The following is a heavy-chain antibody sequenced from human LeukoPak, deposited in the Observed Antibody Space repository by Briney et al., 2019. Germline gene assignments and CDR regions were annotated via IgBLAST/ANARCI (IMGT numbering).Heavy chain of an antibody. D-gene: IGHD6-13*01. CDR3: ARRRLSSSWYYFDY. CDR2: INHSGST. Sequence: SETLSLTCAVYGGSFSSYYWSWLRQPPGKGLEWIGEINHSGSTNYNPSLKSRVTISVDTSKNQFSLKLSSVTAADTAVYYCARRRLSSSWYYFDYWGQGTLVTVSS. V-gene: IGHV4-34*01. J-gene: IGHJ4*02. CDR1: GGSFSSYY.